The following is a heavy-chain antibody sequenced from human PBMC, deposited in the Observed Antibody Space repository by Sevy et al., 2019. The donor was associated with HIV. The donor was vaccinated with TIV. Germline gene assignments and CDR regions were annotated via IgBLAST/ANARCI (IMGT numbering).Heavy chain of an antibody. CDR2: IKQDGADT. CDR1: GFTFSTYW. J-gene: IGHJ4*02. D-gene: IGHD3-16*01. V-gene: IGHV3-7*01. CDR3: ARALADWGSFHYSS. Sequence: GGSLRLSCAASGFTFSTYWMTWVRQAPGKGLEWVANIKQDGADTNYVDSVRGRFTISRDNGRNLLYLHMNSLRAEDTAVYFCARALADWGSFHYSSWGRGVRVTVSS.